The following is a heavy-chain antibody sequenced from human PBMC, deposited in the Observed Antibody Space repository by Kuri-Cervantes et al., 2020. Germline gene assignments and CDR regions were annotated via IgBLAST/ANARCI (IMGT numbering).Heavy chain of an antibody. D-gene: IGHD3/OR15-3a*01. Sequence: SVKVSCKASGGTFSSYAISWVRQAPGQGLEWMGGIIPIFGTANYAQKFQGRVTMTTDTSTSTAYMELSRLRSDDTAVYYCARRYLDGGADYWGQGTLVTVSS. J-gene: IGHJ4*02. CDR1: GGTFSSYA. CDR3: ARRYLDGGADY. CDR2: IIPIFGTA. V-gene: IGHV1-69*05.